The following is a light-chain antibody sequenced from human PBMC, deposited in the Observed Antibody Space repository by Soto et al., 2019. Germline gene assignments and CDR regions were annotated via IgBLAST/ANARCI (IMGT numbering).Light chain of an antibody. V-gene: IGKV1-5*01. CDR2: DAS. Sequence: DIQMTQCPSTLSASVGDRVTITCRASQSISSWLAWYQQKPGKAPKLLIYDASSLESGVPSRFSGSGSGTEFTLTISSLQPDDFATYYCQQYSSYWTFGQGTKVDNK. CDR1: QSISSW. CDR3: QQYSSYWT. J-gene: IGKJ1*01.